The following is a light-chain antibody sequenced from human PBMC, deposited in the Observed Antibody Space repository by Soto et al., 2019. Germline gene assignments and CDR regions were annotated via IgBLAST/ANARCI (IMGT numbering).Light chain of an antibody. CDR3: QQCNLYWT. CDR2: NAS. J-gene: IGKJ1*01. CDR1: QTIGNW. Sequence: DIQMTQSPSTLPASVGDRVTITCRASQTIGNWLAWYQQKPVKVPKLLIYNASTLESGGPSRFSGSGSGKEFTLTISSLQPDDFATYYCQQCNLYWTFGQGTKVEIK. V-gene: IGKV1-5*03.